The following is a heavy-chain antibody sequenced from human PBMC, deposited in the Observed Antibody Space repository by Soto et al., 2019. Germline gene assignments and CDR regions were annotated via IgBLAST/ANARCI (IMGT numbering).Heavy chain of an antibody. CDR1: GGSITTRGSN. J-gene: IGHJ5*02. Sequence: SETLSLSCIGSGGSITTRGSNWGWIRKPPGKDLEWIGSFYYSGSTYYNPSLKSRVTISVDTSKNQFSLRLTSVTAADTAVYYCVRPQQWLLKGSGWFDPWGLGTLVTVSS. CDR2: FYYSGST. V-gene: IGHV4-39*01. D-gene: IGHD6-19*01. CDR3: VRPQQWLLKGSGWFDP.